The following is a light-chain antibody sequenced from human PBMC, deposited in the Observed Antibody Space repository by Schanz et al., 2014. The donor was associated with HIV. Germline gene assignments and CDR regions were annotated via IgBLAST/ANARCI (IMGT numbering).Light chain of an antibody. V-gene: IGKV3-11*01. CDR1: ESIRTK. Sequence: EIVLTQSPATLSVSPGERATLSCRASESIRTKLAWYQQKPGQAPRLLIYDASNRATGIPARFSGSGSGTDFTLTISSLEPEDFAVYYCQQRSNWPLTFGGGTKVEIK. J-gene: IGKJ4*01. CDR3: QQRSNWPLT. CDR2: DAS.